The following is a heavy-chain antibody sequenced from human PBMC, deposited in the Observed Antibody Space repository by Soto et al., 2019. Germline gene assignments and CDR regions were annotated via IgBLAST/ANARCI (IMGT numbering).Heavy chain of an antibody. Sequence: LRLSCAASGFPFTTYGMHLVRQAPYKGLEWLAVIWANGINKYYADSVRGRFTISRDNSKNTLDLQMNNLRAEDTALYYCVRERGPFDAFDIWGHGTMVTVSS. V-gene: IGHV3-33*01. CDR1: GFPFTTYG. CDR2: IWANGINK. CDR3: VRERGPFDAFDI. J-gene: IGHJ3*02.